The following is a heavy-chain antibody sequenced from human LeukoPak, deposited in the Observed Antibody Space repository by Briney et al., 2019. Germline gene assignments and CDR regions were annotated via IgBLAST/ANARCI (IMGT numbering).Heavy chain of an antibody. Sequence: NTGGSLRLSCAASGFTFSSYSMNWVRQAPGKGLEWVSSISSSSYIYYADSVKGRFTISRDNAKNSLYLQMNSLRAEDTAVYYCARDRAPDTAIWFDPWGQGTLVTVSS. D-gene: IGHD5-18*01. V-gene: IGHV3-21*01. CDR1: GFTFSSYS. J-gene: IGHJ5*02. CDR2: ISSSSYI. CDR3: ARDRAPDTAIWFDP.